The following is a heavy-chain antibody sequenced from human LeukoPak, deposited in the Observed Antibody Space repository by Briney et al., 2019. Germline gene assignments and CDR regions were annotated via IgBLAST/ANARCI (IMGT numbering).Heavy chain of an antibody. V-gene: IGHV4-39*07. CDR2: IYYSGST. D-gene: IGHD3-10*01. J-gene: IGHJ4*02. Sequence: SETLSLTCTVSGGSISSSSYYWGWIRQPPGKGLEWIGSIYYSGSTYYNPSLKSRVTISVDTSKNQFSLKLSSVTAADTAVYYCASKAEYYGSGTHDWGQGTLVTVSS. CDR1: GGSISSSSYY. CDR3: ASKAEYYGSGTHD.